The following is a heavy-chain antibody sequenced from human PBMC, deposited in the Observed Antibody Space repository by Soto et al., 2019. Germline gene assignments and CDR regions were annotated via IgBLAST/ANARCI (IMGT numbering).Heavy chain of an antibody. Sequence: QVQLVESGGGVVQPGRSLRLSCAASGFTFSSYAMHWVRQAPGKGLEWVAVISYDGSNKYYADSVKGRFTISRDNSKNTLYLQMNSLRAEDTAVYYCARDLAVVVPAAILEPYYFDYWGQGTLVTVSS. D-gene: IGHD2-2*01. V-gene: IGHV3-30-3*01. CDR3: ARDLAVVVPAAILEPYYFDY. CDR1: GFTFSSYA. CDR2: ISYDGSNK. J-gene: IGHJ4*02.